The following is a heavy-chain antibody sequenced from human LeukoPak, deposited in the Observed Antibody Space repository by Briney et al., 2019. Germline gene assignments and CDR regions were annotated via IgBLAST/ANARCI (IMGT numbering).Heavy chain of an antibody. V-gene: IGHV4-59*01. CDR1: GGSISSYY. CDR3: ARQSISGSSLSYFDY. J-gene: IGHJ4*02. Sequence: GSLRLSCAASGGSISSYYWSWIRQPPGKGLEWIGNIYDSGSTNYNPSLKSRVTISVGTSKNQCSLKLSSVTAADTAVYYCARQSISGSSLSYFDYWGQGTLVNVSS. D-gene: IGHD3-22*01. CDR2: IYDSGST.